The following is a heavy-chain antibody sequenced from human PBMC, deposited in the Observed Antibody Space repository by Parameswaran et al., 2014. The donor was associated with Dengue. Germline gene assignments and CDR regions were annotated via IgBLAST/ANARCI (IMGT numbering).Heavy chain of an antibody. CDR2: TYYRSKWYN. D-gene: IGHD1-26*01. J-gene: IGHJ1*01. V-gene: IGHV6-1*01. Sequence: WIRQSPSRGLEWLGRTYYRSKWYNDYAVSVKSRITINPDTSKNQFSLQLNSVTPEDTAVYYCARGSSYYAEYFQHWGQGTLVTVSS. CDR3: ARGSSYYAEYFQH.